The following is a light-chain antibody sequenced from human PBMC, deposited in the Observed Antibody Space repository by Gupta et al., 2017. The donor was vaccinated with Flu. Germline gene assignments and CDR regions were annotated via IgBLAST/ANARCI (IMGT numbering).Light chain of an antibody. J-gene: IGLJ1*01. Sequence: GTSTDLAIYNLVSWYQQHPGKAPRLIIYEVAKRPSGVSNRFSGSKSGDTASLTISGLQDDDEGDYYCCSYAGGYVFGIGTRVTVL. CDR2: EVA. CDR1: STDLAIYNL. CDR3: CSYAGGYV. V-gene: IGLV2-23*02.